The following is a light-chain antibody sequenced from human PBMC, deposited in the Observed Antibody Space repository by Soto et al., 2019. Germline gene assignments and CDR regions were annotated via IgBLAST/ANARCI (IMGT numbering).Light chain of an antibody. J-gene: IGKJ4*01. CDR3: QQSYSTPYT. CDR2: GAS. V-gene: IGKV3-15*01. Sequence: EIVMTQSPATLSVSPGEGATLSCRASQSVSSNLAWYQQKPGQAPRLLIYGASTRATGIPARFSGSGSGTEFTLTISSLQSEDFATYYCQQSYSTPYTFGGGTKVEIK. CDR1: QSVSSN.